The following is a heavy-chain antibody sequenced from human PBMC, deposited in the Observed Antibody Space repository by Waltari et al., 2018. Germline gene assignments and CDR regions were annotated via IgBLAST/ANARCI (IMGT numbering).Heavy chain of an antibody. V-gene: IGHV1-3*01. CDR1: GYNFTDYT. D-gene: IGHD6-13*01. CDR3: ARGRGGGSSWHFDY. J-gene: IGHJ4*02. Sequence: QVQLVQSEPEVKKPGASVKVSCRASGYNFTDYTIHWVRQAPGHRLEWMVWINADNGKTIYSEKFQGIVTITSDASASTSYMDLSSLRSEDTAVYYCARGRGGGSSWHFDYWGQGPLVTVSS. CDR2: INADNGKT.